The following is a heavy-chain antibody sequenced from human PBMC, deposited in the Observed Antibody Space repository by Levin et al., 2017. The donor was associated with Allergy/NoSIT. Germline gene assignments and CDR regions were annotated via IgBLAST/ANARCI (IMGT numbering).Heavy chain of an antibody. CDR1: GFTFSSYS. CDR2: ISTGSSSI. Sequence: GESLKISCAASGFTFSSYSMNWVRQAPGKGLEWVSYISTGSSSIYYADSVKGRFTISRDNAKNSLSLQMNSLRAEDTAVYYCARDKNEGVERKAFDIWGQGTKVTVSS. CDR3: ARDKNEGVERKAFDI. V-gene: IGHV3-48*04. J-gene: IGHJ3*02. D-gene: IGHD2/OR15-2a*01.